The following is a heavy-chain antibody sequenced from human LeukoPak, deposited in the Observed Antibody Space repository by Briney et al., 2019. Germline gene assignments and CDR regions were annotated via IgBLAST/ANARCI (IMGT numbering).Heavy chain of an antibody. CDR3: ARDRGITTARGVPSWFGP. J-gene: IGHJ5*02. V-gene: IGHV4-61*02. D-gene: IGHD3-10*01. CDR2: IYTTGSP. Sequence: SETLSLTRTVSGGSISSTIYYWTWLRQPAGKGLEWIGRIYTTGSPSYSPSLKSRVTISVDTSTNQFSLKLTSVTAADTAVYYCARDRGITTARGVPSWFGPWGQGILVTVSS. CDR1: GGSISSTIYY.